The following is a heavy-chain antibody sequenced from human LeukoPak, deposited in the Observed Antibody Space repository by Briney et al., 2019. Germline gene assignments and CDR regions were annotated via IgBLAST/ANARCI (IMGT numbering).Heavy chain of an antibody. D-gene: IGHD6-19*01. J-gene: IGHJ4*02. Sequence: PSETLSLTCAVSGGSISSSNWWSWVRQPPGKGLKWIGEIYHSGSTNYNPSLKSRVTISVDTSKNQFSLRLSSVTAADTAVYYCAREKGIAVAGVFDYWGQGTLVTVSS. CDR3: AREKGIAVAGVFDY. V-gene: IGHV4-4*02. CDR2: IYHSGST. CDR1: GGSISSSNW.